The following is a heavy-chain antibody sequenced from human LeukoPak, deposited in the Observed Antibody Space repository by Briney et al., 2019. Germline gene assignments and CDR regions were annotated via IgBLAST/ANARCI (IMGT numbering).Heavy chain of an antibody. CDR2: INPNSGGT. D-gene: IGHD3-22*01. CDR1: GYTFTGYY. J-gene: IGHJ3*02. Sequence: ASVKVSCKASGYTFTGYYMHWVRQAPGQGLEWMGWINPNSGGTNYAQKFQGRVTMTRDTSISTAYMELNSLTADDTAVYYCVRGPRYYDDSGFHYGVFDIWGQGTVVTVSS. V-gene: IGHV1-2*02. CDR3: VRGPRYYDDSGFHYGVFDI.